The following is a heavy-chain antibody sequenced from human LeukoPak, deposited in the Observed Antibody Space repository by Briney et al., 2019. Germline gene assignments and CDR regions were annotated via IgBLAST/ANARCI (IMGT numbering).Heavy chain of an antibody. D-gene: IGHD3-9*01. CDR1: GGSISSSSYY. J-gene: IGHJ4*02. CDR2: IYYSGST. Sequence: PSETLSLTCTVSGGSISSSSYYWGWIRQPPGKGLEWIGSIYYSGSTYYNPSLKSRVTISVDTSKNQFSLKLGSVTAADTAVYYCARQFADILTGYPIDYWGQGTLVTVSS. V-gene: IGHV4-39*01. CDR3: ARQFADILTGYPIDY.